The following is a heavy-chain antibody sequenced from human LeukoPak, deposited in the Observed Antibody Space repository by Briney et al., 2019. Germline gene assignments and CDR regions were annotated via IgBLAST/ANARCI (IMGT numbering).Heavy chain of an antibody. CDR1: GFTFSSYS. CDR2: ITSSSITI. CDR3: ARDSPYGDYPFDY. J-gene: IGHJ4*02. Sequence: PGGSLRLSCAASGFTFSSYSMNWVRQVPGKGLEWVSYITSSSITIYYADSVKGRFTISRDNAKNSLFLQMNSLRDEDTAVYYCARDSPYGDYPFDYWGQGTLVTVSS. D-gene: IGHD4-17*01. V-gene: IGHV3-48*02.